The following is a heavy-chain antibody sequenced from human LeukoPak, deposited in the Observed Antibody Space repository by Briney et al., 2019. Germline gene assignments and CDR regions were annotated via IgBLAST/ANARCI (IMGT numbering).Heavy chain of an antibody. D-gene: IGHD3-16*01. CDR3: VREGEPQTFDY. V-gene: IGHV1-69*04. J-gene: IGHJ4*02. Sequence: SVKVSCKASGGTFSSYAISWVRQAPGQGLEWMGRIIPILGIANYAQKFQGRVTITTDESRSTAYMELNSLRSDDTAVYYCVREGEPQTFDYWGQGTLVTVSS. CDR1: GGTFSSYA. CDR2: IIPILGIA.